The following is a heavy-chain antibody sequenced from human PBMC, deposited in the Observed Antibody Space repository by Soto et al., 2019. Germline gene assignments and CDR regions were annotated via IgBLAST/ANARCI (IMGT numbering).Heavy chain of an antibody. J-gene: IGHJ4*02. CDR1: GYTFTSYG. V-gene: IGHV1-18*01. CDR3: ARGNRVAVAGDFDY. CDR2: ISAYDGNT. Sequence: ASVKVSCKASGYTFTSYGISWVRQAPGQGLEWMGWISAYDGNTNYAQKLQGRVTMTTDTSTSTAYMELRSLRSDDTAVYYCARGNRVAVAGDFDYWGQGTLVTVSS. D-gene: IGHD6-19*01.